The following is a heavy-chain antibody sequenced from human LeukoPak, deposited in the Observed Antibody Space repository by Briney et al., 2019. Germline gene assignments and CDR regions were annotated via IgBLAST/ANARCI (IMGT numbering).Heavy chain of an antibody. Sequence: SETLSLTCTVSGGSISSYYWSWIRQPPGKGLEWIGNIFHSGSTNYNPSLKSRVTISVDTSKNQFSLKLSSVTAADTAVYYCARVYRGSYFPWGQGTLVTVSS. CDR3: ARVYRGSYFP. CDR1: GGSISSYY. J-gene: IGHJ5*02. V-gene: IGHV4-59*12. D-gene: IGHD1-26*01. CDR2: IFHSGST.